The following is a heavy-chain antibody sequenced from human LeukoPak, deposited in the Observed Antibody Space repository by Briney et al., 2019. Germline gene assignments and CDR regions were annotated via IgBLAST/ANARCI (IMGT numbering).Heavy chain of an antibody. Sequence: GGSLRLSCAASGFTFSSYSMNWVRQAPGKGLEWVSSISSSSSYIYYADSVKGRFTISRDNAKNSLYLQMNSLRAEDTAVYYCASLDLGYCSSTSCYDSLYWGQGTLVTVSS. D-gene: IGHD2-2*01. CDR1: GFTFSSYS. J-gene: IGHJ4*02. V-gene: IGHV3-21*01. CDR3: ASLDLGYCSSTSCYDSLY. CDR2: ISSSSSYI.